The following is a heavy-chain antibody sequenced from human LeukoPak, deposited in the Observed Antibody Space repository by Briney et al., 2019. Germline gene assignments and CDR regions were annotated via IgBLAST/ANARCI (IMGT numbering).Heavy chain of an antibody. CDR1: GFTFSSYG. CDR3: ARDRGGSCSGGSCYSLQH. D-gene: IGHD2-15*01. CDR2: IWYDGSNK. Sequence: GGSLRLSCAASGFTFSSYGMHWVRQAPGKGLEWVAVIWYDGSNKYYADSVKGRFTISRDNSKNTLYLQMNSLRAEDTAVYYCARDRGGSCSGGSCYSLQHWGQGTLVTVSS. V-gene: IGHV3-33*01. J-gene: IGHJ1*01.